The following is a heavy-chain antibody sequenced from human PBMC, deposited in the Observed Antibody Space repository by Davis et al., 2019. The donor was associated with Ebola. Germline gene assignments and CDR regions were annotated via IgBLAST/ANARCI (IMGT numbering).Heavy chain of an antibody. Sequence: PGGSLRLSCTDSVITFSSYAMTWVRQAPGKGLEWVSAISGSGGSIYYADSLRGRFTISRDNANNSLYLQMNSLRDEDTAVYYCARDAITSIYQYYGMDVWGQGTAVTVS. D-gene: IGHD1-14*01. CDR1: VITFSSYA. CDR3: ARDAITSIYQYYGMDV. V-gene: IGHV3-23*01. J-gene: IGHJ6*02. CDR2: ISGSGGSI.